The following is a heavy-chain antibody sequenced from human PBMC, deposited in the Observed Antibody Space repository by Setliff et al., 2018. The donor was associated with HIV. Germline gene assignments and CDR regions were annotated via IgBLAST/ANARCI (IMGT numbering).Heavy chain of an antibody. Sequence: SETLSLTCAVYGGSLMGYSWSWIRQSPEKGLEWIGSIYHSGNTYYMPSLQSRVTISVDMSKNQFSLNLNSVTAADTAVYYCARGRGCGGGCHYAFEMWGQGTMVTVSS. CDR2: IYHSGNT. V-gene: IGHV4-34*01. J-gene: IGHJ3*02. D-gene: IGHD2-21*02. CDR1: GGSLMGYS. CDR3: ARGRGCGGGCHYAFEM.